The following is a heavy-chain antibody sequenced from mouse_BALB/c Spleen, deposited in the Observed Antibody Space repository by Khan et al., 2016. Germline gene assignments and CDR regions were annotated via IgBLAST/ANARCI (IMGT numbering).Heavy chain of an antibody. CDR3: ATNDGYFFDY. D-gene: IGHD2-3*01. CDR2: ISYSGST. CDR1: GDSITSGY. Sequence: EMKLLESGPSLVKPSQTLSLTCSVTGDSITSGYWNWIRKFPGNKLEYMGYISYSGSTYYNPSLKSRISISRDTSKNQFYLQLNSVTTEDTATYYCATNDGYFFDYWGQGTTLTVSS. J-gene: IGHJ2*01. V-gene: IGHV3-8*02.